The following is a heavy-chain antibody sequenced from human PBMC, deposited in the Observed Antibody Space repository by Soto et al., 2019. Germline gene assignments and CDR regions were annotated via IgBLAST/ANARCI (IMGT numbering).Heavy chain of an antibody. V-gene: IGHV4-31*03. CDR3: VRGKDKDDSSFWFY. J-gene: IGHJ4*01. CDR2: IHGGGST. Sequence: PSETLSLTCSVSDGSLSSGGYYCSWIRQPPGKGLEWIGFIHGGGSTLYSPSLKSRLTISIERSERQFSLKLSSVTAADTAVYYCVRGKDKDDSSFWFYWGQGTPGTVSS. D-gene: IGHD6-13*01. CDR1: DGSLSSGGYY.